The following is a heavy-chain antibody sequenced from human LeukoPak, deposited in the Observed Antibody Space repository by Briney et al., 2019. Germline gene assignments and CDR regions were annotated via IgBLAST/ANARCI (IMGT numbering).Heavy chain of an antibody. D-gene: IGHD3-22*01. CDR3: ARETNYYDSGIHYYYYMDV. V-gene: IGHV4-61*02. J-gene: IGHJ6*02. CDR2: IYPSGST. CDR1: GGSISSGSYY. Sequence: SETLSLTCTVSGGSISSGSYYWNWIRQPAGKELEWIGRIYPSGSTNYNPSLKSRVTMSVDTSKNQFSLKLRSVTAADTAVYFCARETNYYDSGIHYYYYMDVWGQGTTVTISS.